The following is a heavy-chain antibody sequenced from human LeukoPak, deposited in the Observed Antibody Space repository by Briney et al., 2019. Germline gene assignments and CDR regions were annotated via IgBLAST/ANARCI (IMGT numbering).Heavy chain of an antibody. CDR2: ISGSGGST. CDR1: GFTFSSYA. Sequence: GGSLRLSCAASGFTFSSYAMSWVGQAPGKGLGWVSAISGSGGSTYYADSVKGRFTISRDNSKNTLYLQMNSLRAEDTAVYYCAKARRYSSSLSAFDIWDQGTMATVSS. V-gene: IGHV3-23*01. CDR3: AKARRYSSSLSAFDI. J-gene: IGHJ3*02. D-gene: IGHD6-13*01.